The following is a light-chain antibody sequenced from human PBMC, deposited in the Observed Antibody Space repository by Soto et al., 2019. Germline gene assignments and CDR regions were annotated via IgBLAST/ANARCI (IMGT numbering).Light chain of an antibody. J-gene: IGLJ1*01. V-gene: IGLV3-21*02. CDR2: ADS. CDR3: QLWDSSTDDLYV. Sequence: SYELTQPPSVSVAPGQTAIVTCDGNNIGSNSVHWYQQKPGRAPVLVVYADSDRPSGVPERFSGSNSGNTATLTISRVEAGDEADYYCQLWDSSTDDLYVFGPGTKATVL. CDR1: NIGSNS.